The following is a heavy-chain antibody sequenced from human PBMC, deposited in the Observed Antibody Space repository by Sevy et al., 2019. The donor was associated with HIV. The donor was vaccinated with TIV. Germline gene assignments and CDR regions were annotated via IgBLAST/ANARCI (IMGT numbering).Heavy chain of an antibody. CDR1: GGSISSGSSY. CDR3: ARDEASGSFDI. D-gene: IGHD6-25*01. CDR2: IYPSGRT. J-gene: IGHJ3*02. Sequence: SETLSLTCTVSGGSISSGSSYWSWIRQPAGKGPEWIGRIYPSGRTNYNPSLESRVTISIDTSKNQLSLKVSSVTAADTAVYFCARDEASGSFDIWGQGTKVTVSS. V-gene: IGHV4-61*02.